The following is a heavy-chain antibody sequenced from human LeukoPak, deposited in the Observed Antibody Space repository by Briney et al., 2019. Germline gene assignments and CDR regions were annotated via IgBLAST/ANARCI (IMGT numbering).Heavy chain of an antibody. CDR3: ARGYDFWSGYYRAHGGFDY. CDR1: GGSFSGYY. CDR2: INHSGST. J-gene: IGHJ4*02. Sequence: TSETLSLTCAVYGGSFSGYYWSWIRQPPGKGLEWIGEINHSGSTNYNPSLKSRVTISVDTSKNQFSPKLSSVTAADTAVYYCARGYDFWSGYYRAHGGFDYWGQGTLVTVSS. D-gene: IGHD3-3*01. V-gene: IGHV4-34*01.